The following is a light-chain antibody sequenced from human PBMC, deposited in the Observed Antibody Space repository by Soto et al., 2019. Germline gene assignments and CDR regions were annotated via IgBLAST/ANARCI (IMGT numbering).Light chain of an antibody. J-gene: IGKJ5*01. CDR2: GAS. CDR1: QSIRSN. V-gene: IGKV3D-15*01. CDR3: QQYGTSEII. Sequence: EIVMTQSPPTLSVSPGERAALSCRASQSIRSNLAWYQQKPGQAPRLLIYGASTRATGIPARFSGSGSGTEFTLTISRLETEDFAVFYCQQYGTSEIIFGQGTRLEIK.